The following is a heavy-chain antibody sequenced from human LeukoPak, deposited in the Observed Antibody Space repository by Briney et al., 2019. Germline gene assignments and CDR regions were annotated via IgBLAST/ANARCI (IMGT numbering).Heavy chain of an antibody. Sequence: SETLSLTCTAFGGSISSYYWSWIRQPAGKGLEWIGRIYTSGSTDYNPSLKSRVTMSVDTSKNQFSLKLSSVTAADTAVYYCRLEYGDYSRDYWGQGTLVTVSS. D-gene: IGHD4-17*01. J-gene: IGHJ4*02. CDR3: RLEYGDYSRDY. CDR1: GGSISSYY. CDR2: IYTSGST. V-gene: IGHV4-4*07.